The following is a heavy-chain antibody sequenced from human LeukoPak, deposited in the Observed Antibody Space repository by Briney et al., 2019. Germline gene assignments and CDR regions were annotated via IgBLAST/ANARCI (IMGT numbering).Heavy chain of an antibody. CDR2: IDPSGTT. J-gene: IGHJ4*02. CDR3: ETHQWDYYGTTPDKQRHYFFHF. D-gene: IGHD3-10*01. Sequence: SETLSLTFAVWASYIGTFSYCAWIRQSPGKGLEWIGTIDPSGTTFYSPSLRSRVTLSVDTSKIHFSLNLSSVTAADTAVYYSETHQWDYYGTTPDKQRHYFFHFWGRGTLVTVSS. CDR1: ASYIGTFSY. V-gene: IGHV4-38-2*01.